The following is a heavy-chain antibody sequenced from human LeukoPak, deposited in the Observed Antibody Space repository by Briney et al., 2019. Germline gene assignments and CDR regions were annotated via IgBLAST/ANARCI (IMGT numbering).Heavy chain of an antibody. CDR2: ISYDGSNK. CDR1: GFTFSSYA. J-gene: IGHJ4*02. D-gene: IGHD6-13*01. Sequence: GGSLRLSCAASGFTFSSYAMHWVRQAPGKGLEWEAVISYDGSNKYYADSVKGRFTISRDNSKNTLYLQMNSLRAEDTAVYYCARDNREQQLVPPAFDYWGQGTLVTVSS. CDR3: ARDNREQQLVPPAFDY. V-gene: IGHV3-30-3*01.